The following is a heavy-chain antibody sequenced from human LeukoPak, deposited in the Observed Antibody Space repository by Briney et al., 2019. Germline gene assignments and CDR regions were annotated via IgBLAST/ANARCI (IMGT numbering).Heavy chain of an antibody. D-gene: IGHD6-13*01. Sequence: SETLSLTCTVSGGSISGYYWSWIRQPPGKGLEWIGYTYYSGSTNYNPSLKSRVTISVDTSKSQFSLKLSSVTAADTAVYFCARAVAVAGSAFDYWGQGTLVTVSS. CDR2: TYYSGST. J-gene: IGHJ4*02. V-gene: IGHV4-59*08. CDR1: GGSISGYY. CDR3: ARAVAVAGSAFDY.